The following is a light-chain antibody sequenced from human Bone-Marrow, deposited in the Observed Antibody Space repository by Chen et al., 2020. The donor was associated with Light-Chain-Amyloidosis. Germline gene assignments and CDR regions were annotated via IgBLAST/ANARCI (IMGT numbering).Light chain of an antibody. CDR1: NMGSTS. Sequence: SYVLTHPSSVSVAPGQTATIAVGGHNMGSTSVHWYQQTPGQAPLLVVYDNSDRPSGIPERLSGSNSGNTATLTISRVEAGDEADYYCQVWDRSSDRPVFGGGTKLTVL. CDR3: QVWDRSSDRPV. V-gene: IGLV3-21*02. J-gene: IGLJ3*02. CDR2: DNS.